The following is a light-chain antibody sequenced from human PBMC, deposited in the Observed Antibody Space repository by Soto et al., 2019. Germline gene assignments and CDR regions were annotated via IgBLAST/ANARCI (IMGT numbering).Light chain of an antibody. CDR2: DAS. J-gene: IGKJ3*01. V-gene: IGKV1-5*01. CDR3: QQYNKWPLT. CDR1: QSVSGW. Sequence: DIQMTQSPSTLSASVLDTVTVTCRASQSVSGWLAWYQQKPGEAPKLLIYDASALPRGVPSRFSGSRSGAEFTLTINSLQSEDFAVYYCQQYNKWPLTFAPGTRWIS.